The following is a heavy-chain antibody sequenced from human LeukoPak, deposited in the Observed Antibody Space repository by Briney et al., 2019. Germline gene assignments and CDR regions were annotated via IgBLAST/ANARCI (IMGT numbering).Heavy chain of an antibody. CDR1: GGSISSHY. V-gene: IGHV4-59*11. Sequence: SETLSLTCTVSGGSISSHYWSWIRQPPGKGLEWIGYIYYIGSTNYIPPLNSRVTISVDTSKNQVSLKLSFVTAADTAVYYCARGGSSGPFDWLFPDAFDIWGQGTMVTVSS. D-gene: IGHD3-9*01. CDR2: IYYIGST. J-gene: IGHJ3*02. CDR3: ARGGSSGPFDWLFPDAFDI.